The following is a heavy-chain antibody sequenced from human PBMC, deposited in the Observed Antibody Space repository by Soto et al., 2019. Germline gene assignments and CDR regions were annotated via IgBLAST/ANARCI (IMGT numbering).Heavy chain of an antibody. Sequence: GGSLRLSCAASGFTFDDYAMHWVRQAPGKGLEWVSGISWNSGSIGYADSVKGRFTISRDNAKNSLYLQMNSLRAEDTALYYCAKDIIEALAVAHFDIWGQGTMVTVSS. J-gene: IGHJ3*02. D-gene: IGHD6-19*01. CDR3: AKDIIEALAVAHFDI. CDR1: GFTFDDYA. CDR2: ISWNSGSI. V-gene: IGHV3-9*01.